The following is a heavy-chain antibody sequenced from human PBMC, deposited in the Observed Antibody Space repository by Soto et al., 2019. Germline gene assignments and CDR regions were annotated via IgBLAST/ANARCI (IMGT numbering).Heavy chain of an antibody. CDR1: GFTFSSYG. CDR3: AKDTYDYVWGSYRYYPVTPDFDY. V-gene: IGHV3-30*18. CDR2: ISYDGSNK. J-gene: IGHJ4*02. Sequence: GGSLRLSCAASGFTFSSYGMHWVRQAPGKGLEWVAVISYDGSNKYYADSVKGRFTISRDNSKNTLYLQMNSLRAEDTAVYYCAKDTYDYVWGSYRYYPVTPDFDYWGQGTLVTVSS. D-gene: IGHD3-16*02.